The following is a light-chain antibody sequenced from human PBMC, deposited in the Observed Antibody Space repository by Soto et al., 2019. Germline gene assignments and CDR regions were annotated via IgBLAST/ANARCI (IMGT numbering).Light chain of an antibody. Sequence: VQLSQSPSSLSASVGVRVTVPCLASQGIPSDLAWYQHKPGKAPKLFIYTASTFQRGVRSRFSGSGSGTDFTLTISSLQPEDFATYYCLQDYSYPRTFGQGT. CDR2: TAS. V-gene: IGKV1-6*01. CDR1: QGIPSD. J-gene: IGKJ1*01. CDR3: LQDYSYPRT.